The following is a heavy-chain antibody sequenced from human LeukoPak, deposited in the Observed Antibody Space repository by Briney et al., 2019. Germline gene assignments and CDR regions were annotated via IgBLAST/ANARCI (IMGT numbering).Heavy chain of an antibody. J-gene: IGHJ5*02. CDR2: IYYGGST. Sequence: PSETLSLTCTVSGGSISSYYWSWIRQPPGKGLEWIGYIYYGGSTNYNPSLKSRVTISVDTSKNQFSLKLSSVTAADTAVYYCARHQIAYYDSSGYPGWFDPWGQGTLVTVSS. CDR1: GGSISSYY. D-gene: IGHD3-22*01. CDR3: ARHQIAYYDSSGYPGWFDP. V-gene: IGHV4-59*01.